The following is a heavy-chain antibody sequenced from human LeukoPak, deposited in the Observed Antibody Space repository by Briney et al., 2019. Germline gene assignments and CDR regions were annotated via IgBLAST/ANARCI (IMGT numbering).Heavy chain of an antibody. V-gene: IGHV4-34*01. J-gene: IGHJ4*02. CDR3: VRSWGEDY. D-gene: IGHD3-16*01. CDR2: INHSGST. Sequence: SETLSLTCAVYGGSFRGYYNTWIRQPPGKGLEWIGEINHSGSTNYNPSLKSRVTISLDTSKNQFSLRLPSVTAADTAVYYCVRSWGEDYWGQGTLVTVSS. CDR1: GGSFRGYY.